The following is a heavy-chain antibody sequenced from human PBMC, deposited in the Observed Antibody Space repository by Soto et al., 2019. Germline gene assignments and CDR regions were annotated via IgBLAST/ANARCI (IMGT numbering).Heavy chain of an antibody. Sequence: PSEALSLTCAVYGGSFSGYYWSWIRQPPGKGLEWIGEINHSGGTNYNPSLKSRVTISVDTSKNQFSLKLSSVTAADTAVYYCARGVLLTINYYYYYMDVWGKGTTVTVSS. V-gene: IGHV4-34*01. J-gene: IGHJ6*03. CDR1: GGSFSGYY. CDR3: ARGVLLTINYYYYYMDV. D-gene: IGHD2-15*01. CDR2: INHSGGT.